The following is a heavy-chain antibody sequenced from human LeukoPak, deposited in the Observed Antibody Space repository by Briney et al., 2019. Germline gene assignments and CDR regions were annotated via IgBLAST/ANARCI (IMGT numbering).Heavy chain of an antibody. D-gene: IGHD6-19*01. V-gene: IGHV3-23*01. Sequence: GGSLRLSCAASGFTFSSYGMSWVRQAPGKGLEWVSAISGSGGSTYYADSVKGRFTISRDNSKNSLYLQMNSLRAEDTAVYFCAKDVVGQQWPENYWGQGTLVTVSS. CDR1: GFTFSSYG. J-gene: IGHJ4*02. CDR3: AKDVVGQQWPENY. CDR2: ISGSGGST.